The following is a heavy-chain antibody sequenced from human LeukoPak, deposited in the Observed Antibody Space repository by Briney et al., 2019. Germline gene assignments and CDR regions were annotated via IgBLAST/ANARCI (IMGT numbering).Heavy chain of an antibody. CDR3: ARDQLRYFDWFIPMDV. J-gene: IGHJ6*04. Sequence: ASVKVSCKASGYTFTVYYIHWLRQAPGQSLEWMGWVIPNSGGTNYAQNFQGRVTMTTDTSTSTAYMELRSLRSDDTAVYYCARDQLRYFDWFIPMDVWGKGTTVTVSS. D-gene: IGHD3-9*01. CDR1: GYTFTVYY. CDR2: VIPNSGGT. V-gene: IGHV1-2*02.